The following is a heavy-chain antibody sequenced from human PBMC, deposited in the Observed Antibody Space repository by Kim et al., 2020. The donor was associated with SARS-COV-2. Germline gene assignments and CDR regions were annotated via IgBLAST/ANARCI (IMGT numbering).Heavy chain of an antibody. Sequence: ASVKVSCKASGYTFTSYAMNWVRQAPGQGLEWMGWINTNTGNPTYAQGFTGRFVFSLDTSVSTAYLQISSLKAEDTAVYYCARVLSVAARPEVGYWGQGTLVTVSS. V-gene: IGHV7-4-1*02. CDR3: ARVLSVAARPEVGY. D-gene: IGHD6-6*01. CDR1: GYTFTSYA. J-gene: IGHJ4*02. CDR2: INTNTGNP.